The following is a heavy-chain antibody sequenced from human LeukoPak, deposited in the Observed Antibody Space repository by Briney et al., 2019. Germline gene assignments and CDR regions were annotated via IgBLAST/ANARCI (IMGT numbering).Heavy chain of an antibody. J-gene: IGHJ5*02. CDR2: IIPIFGTA. D-gene: IGHD4-23*01. Sequence: SVKVSCKASGGTFSSYAISWVRQAPGQGLEWMGRIIPIFGTANYAQKFQGRVTITTDESTSTAYMELSSLRSENTAVYYCARDPGTRVVTPGVIWFDPWGQGTLVTVSS. CDR3: ARDPGTRVVTPGVIWFDP. V-gene: IGHV1-69*05. CDR1: GGTFSSYA.